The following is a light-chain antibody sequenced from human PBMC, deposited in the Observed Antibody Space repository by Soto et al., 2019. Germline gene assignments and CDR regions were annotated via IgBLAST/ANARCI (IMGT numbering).Light chain of an antibody. CDR3: SSYTSSSLYV. CDR1: SSDVGGYNY. Sequence: QSALTQPASVSGSPGQSITISCTGTSSDVGGYNYVSWYQQHPGKAPKLMIYDVSNRPSGVSNRISGSKSGNTASLTISGLQSEDEADYYCSSYTSSSLYVFGTGTKLAFL. J-gene: IGLJ1*01. V-gene: IGLV2-14*01. CDR2: DVS.